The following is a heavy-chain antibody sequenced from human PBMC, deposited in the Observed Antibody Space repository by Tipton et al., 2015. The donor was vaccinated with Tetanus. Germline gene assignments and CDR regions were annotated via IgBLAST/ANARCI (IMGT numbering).Heavy chain of an antibody. CDR3: AREADCSGGSCFSGDFDN. CDR1: GFIFSSYG. Sequence: SLRLSCAASGFIFSSYGIHWVSQAPGKGLEWVAVSWYDGTDKYHADSVKGRFTISRDNSKNTLYLQMNSLRAEDTAVYYCAREADCSGGSCFSGDFDNWGQGTQVTVSS. CDR2: SWYDGTDK. V-gene: IGHV3-33*01. D-gene: IGHD2-15*01. J-gene: IGHJ4*02.